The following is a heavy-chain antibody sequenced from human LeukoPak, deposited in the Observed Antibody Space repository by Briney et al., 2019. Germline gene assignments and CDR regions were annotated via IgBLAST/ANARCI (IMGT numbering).Heavy chain of an antibody. CDR1: GFIFSSYA. Sequence: GGSLRLSCAASGFIFSSYAMTWVRQAPGKGLEWVAGISGSGDTTYYTDSVKDRSTISRDNSKYTVYLQMNSLRGEDTAVYYCAKTPGIEVVVNYFDYWGQGTLVTVSS. CDR3: AKTPGIEVVVNYFDY. CDR2: ISGSGDTT. J-gene: IGHJ4*02. D-gene: IGHD6-19*01. V-gene: IGHV3-23*01.